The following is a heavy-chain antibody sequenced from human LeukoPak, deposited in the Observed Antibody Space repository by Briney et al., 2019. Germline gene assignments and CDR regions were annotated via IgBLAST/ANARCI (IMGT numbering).Heavy chain of an antibody. V-gene: IGHV3-74*01. CDR3: ARDFKEADP. CDR1: EFTFSSYW. J-gene: IGHJ5*02. CDR2: ISTDGSST. Sequence: QPGGSLRLSCEDSEFTFSSYWMYWVRQAPGKGLVWVSRISTDGSSTSYADSVKGRFTISRDNARKTLYLQMNSVRAEDTAVYYCARDFKEADPWGQGTLVTVSS.